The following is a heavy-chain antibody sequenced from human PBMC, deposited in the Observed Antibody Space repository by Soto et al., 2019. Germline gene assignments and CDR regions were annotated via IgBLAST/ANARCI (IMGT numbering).Heavy chain of an antibody. CDR2: ISSSSSTI. CDR1: GFTFSSYS. D-gene: IGHD2-8*01. J-gene: IGHJ3*02. CDR3: ARDPEGYAVDDGAFDI. Sequence: GGSLRLSCAASGFTFSSYSMNWVRQAPGKGLEWVSYISSSSSTIYYADSVKGRFTISRDNAKNSLYLQMNSLRVEDTAVYYCARDPEGYAVDDGAFDIWGQGTMVTVSS. V-gene: IGHV3-48*01.